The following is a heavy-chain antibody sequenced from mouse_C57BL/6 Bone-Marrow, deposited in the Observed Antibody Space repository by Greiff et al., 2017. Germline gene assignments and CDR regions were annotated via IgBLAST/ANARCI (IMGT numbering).Heavy chain of an antibody. Sequence: VQLQQSGAELVRPGASVQLSCTASGFNIKDDYMHWVKPRPEQGLEWIGWIDPENGDTEDASKFQGKATITADTSSNTAYLQLSSLTSEDTAVYYCTTGTVVAHFDYWGQGTTLTVSS. J-gene: IGHJ2*01. CDR1: GFNIKDDY. D-gene: IGHD1-1*01. V-gene: IGHV14-4*01. CDR3: TTGTVVAHFDY. CDR2: IDPENGDT.